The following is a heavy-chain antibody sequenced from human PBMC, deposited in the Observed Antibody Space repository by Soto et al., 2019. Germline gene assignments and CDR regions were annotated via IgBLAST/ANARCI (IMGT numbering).Heavy chain of an antibody. CDR3: AKMGDFWSGSSRGYFDY. Sequence: HPGGSLRLSCAASGFTFSDYSMHWVRQAPGKGLEWVSAISGSGGSTYYADSVKGRFTISRDNSKNTLYLQMNSLRAEDPAVYYCAKMGDFWSGSSRGYFDYWGQGTLVTVSS. CDR1: GFTFSDYS. CDR2: ISGSGGST. D-gene: IGHD3-3*01. V-gene: IGHV3-23*01. J-gene: IGHJ4*02.